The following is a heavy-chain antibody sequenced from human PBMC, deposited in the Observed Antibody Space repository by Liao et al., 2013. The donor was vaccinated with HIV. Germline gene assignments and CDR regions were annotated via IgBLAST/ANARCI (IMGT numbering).Heavy chain of an antibody. CDR1: GGSISSGSYY. D-gene: IGHD6-13*01. CDR3: AFTGYSSFDY. Sequence: QVQLQESGPGLVKPSQTLSLTCTVSGGSISSGSYYWSWIRQPAGKGLEWIGRIYTSGSTNYNPSLKSRVTISVDTSKNQFSLKLSSVTAADTAVYYCAFTGYSSFDYWGQGTLVTVSS. CDR2: IYTSGST. J-gene: IGHJ4*02. V-gene: IGHV4-61*02.